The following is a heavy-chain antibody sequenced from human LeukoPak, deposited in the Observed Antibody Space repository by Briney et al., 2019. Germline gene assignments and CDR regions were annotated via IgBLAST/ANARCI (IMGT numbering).Heavy chain of an antibody. J-gene: IGHJ4*02. CDR2: ISTNGDTT. CDR3: ARADSGPSFPPDF. D-gene: IGHD5-12*01. Sequence: GGSLRLSCAASGFTFSSYAMHWVRQAPGKGLEYVSAISTNGDTTYYANSVKGRFTIPRDNSKNTLYLQMGSLRGEDMAVYYCARADSGPSFPPDFWGQGTLVTVSS. CDR1: GFTFSSYA. V-gene: IGHV3-64*01.